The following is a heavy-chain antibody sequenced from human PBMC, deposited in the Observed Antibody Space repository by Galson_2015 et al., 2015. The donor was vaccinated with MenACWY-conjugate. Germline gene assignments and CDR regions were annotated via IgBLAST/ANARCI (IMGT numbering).Heavy chain of an antibody. Sequence: LRLSCAASGFTVSNNYMSWVRQAPGKGLEWVSLIYSGGDSYYADSVRGRFTLSRDSSKNTLYLQTSSLRADDTAVYYCGRDVGPWGQGTLVTVSS. CDR3: GRDVGP. CDR1: GFTVSNNY. CDR2: IYSGGDS. V-gene: IGHV3-66*01. J-gene: IGHJ4*02.